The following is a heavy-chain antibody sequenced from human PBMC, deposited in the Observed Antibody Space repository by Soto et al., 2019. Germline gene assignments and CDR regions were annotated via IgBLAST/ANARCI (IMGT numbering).Heavy chain of an antibody. J-gene: IGHJ4*02. V-gene: IGHV4-31*03. CDR2: IYYSGST. D-gene: IGHD2-15*01. Sequence: QVQLQESGPGLVKPSQTLSLTCTVSGGSISSSGYYWSWIRQHSGKGLEWIGYIYYSGSTYYNPSLKSRMTISVDTSKNQFSLKLSSVTAADTAVYYCAREVVLATPAFGYFDYWGQGILVTVFS. CDR1: GGSISSSGYY. CDR3: AREVVLATPAFGYFDY.